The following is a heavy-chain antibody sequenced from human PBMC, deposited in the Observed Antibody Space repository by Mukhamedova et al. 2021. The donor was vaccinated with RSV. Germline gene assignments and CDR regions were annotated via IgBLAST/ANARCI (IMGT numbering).Heavy chain of an antibody. D-gene: IGHD2-21*02. CDR2: IRADGSGA. V-gene: IGHV3-74*01. CDR3: ARVVTYIDY. Sequence: VRQGPGKGLEWVSRIRADGSGANYADSVKGRFTISRDNARNTLFLQMNSLRAEDTAVYYCARVVTYIDYWGQGTLVTVSS. J-gene: IGHJ4*02.